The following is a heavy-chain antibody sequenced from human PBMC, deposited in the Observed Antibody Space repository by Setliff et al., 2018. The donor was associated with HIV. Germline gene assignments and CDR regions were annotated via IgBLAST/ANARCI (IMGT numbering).Heavy chain of an antibody. J-gene: IGHJ5*02. V-gene: IGHV4-38-2*01. CDR3: ARRPISPFSLTTAMLDP. CDR1: GYSINSGFS. D-gene: IGHD4-17*01. CDR2: IFYSGST. Sequence: SETLSLTCAASGYSINSGFSRAWIRQPPGQGPQWIGSIFYSGSTYYNPSVKSRVTISIGTSKKQFSLRLRSVTAADTAVYYCARRPISPFSLTTAMLDPWGQGTLVTVSS.